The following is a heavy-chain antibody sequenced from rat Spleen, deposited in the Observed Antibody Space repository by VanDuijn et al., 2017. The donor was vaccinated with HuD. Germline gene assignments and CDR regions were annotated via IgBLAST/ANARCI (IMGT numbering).Heavy chain of an antibody. CDR3: ARLGTEAIGNWFSY. J-gene: IGHJ3*01. CDR2: IKYDGSST. V-gene: IGHV5-29*01. D-gene: IGHD1-11*01. Sequence: EVQLVESGGGLVQPGRSLKFSCVASGFTFNNYWMSWIRQAPTKGLEWVATIKYDGSSTYHRDSVKGRFTISRDNAKSTLYLQMDSRRSEDTATYYCARLGTEAIGNWFSYWGQGTLVTVSS. CDR1: GFTFNNYW.